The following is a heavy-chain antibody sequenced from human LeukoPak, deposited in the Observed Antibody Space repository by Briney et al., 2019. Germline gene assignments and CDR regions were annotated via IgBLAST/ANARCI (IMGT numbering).Heavy chain of an antibody. CDR1: GGSISSYY. CDR3: AFPSTGPRAFDI. Sequence: PSETLSLTCTVSGGSISSYYWSWIRQPPGKGLERIGYIYYSGSTNYNPSLKSRVTISVDTSKNQFSLKLSSVTAAGTAVYYCAFPSTGPRAFDIWGQGTMVTVSS. J-gene: IGHJ3*02. CDR2: IYYSGST. D-gene: IGHD4-17*01. V-gene: IGHV4-59*01.